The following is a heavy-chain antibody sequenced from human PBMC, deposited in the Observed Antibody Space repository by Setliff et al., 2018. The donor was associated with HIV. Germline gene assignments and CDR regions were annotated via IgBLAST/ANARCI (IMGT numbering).Heavy chain of an antibody. J-gene: IGHJ3*02. Sequence: SETLSLTCAVSGYSISSDYFWGWIRQPPGKRLEWIGSFYQSGNMYYNPSLKSRVTISVDTSKNLFSLRLTSVTAADTAVYYCARGGRSWFQNFHGAFDIWGQGTMVTVSS. CDR3: ARGGRSWFQNFHGAFDI. CDR1: GYSISSDYF. CDR2: FYQSGNM. V-gene: IGHV4-38-2*01. D-gene: IGHD3-16*01.